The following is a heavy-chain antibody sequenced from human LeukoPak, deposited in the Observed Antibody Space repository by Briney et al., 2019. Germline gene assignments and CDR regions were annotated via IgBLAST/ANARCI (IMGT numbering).Heavy chain of an antibody. CDR3: ARDRYYYDSSGYYRLDY. Sequence: PSETLSLTCTVSGGSLSSYYWSWLRQPAGKGLEWIGRVYTSGSTNYNPSLKSRVTMSVDTSKNQFSLKLSSGTAADTAVYYCARDRYYYDSSGYYRLDYWGQGTLVTVSS. J-gene: IGHJ4*02. CDR1: GGSLSSYY. V-gene: IGHV4-4*07. D-gene: IGHD3-22*01. CDR2: VYTSGST.